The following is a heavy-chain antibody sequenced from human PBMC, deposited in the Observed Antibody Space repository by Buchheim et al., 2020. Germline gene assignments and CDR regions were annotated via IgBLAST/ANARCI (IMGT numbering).Heavy chain of an antibody. J-gene: IGHJ2*01. V-gene: IGHV1-2*02. CDR2: INPKSGGT. CDR1: GYTFNGYY. CDR3: ARHGEGDSSGYWYFDL. Sequence: QVQLVQSGAEVKRPGASVKVSCKASGYTFNGYYMHWVRQAPGQGLEWMGWINPKSGGTNYAQNFQGRVTLTRDTSISTAYMELSRLRSDDTAVYYCARHGEGDSSGYWYFDLWGRGTL. D-gene: IGHD3-22*01.